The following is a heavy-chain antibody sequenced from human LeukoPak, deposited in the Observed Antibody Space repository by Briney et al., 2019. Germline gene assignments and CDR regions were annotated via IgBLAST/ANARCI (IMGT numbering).Heavy chain of an antibody. J-gene: IGHJ5*02. D-gene: IGHD3-22*01. CDR3: ARAGDSSGYYEP. CDR2: IHYSGST. Sequence: YWIGWVRQMPGKGLEWIGYIHYSGSTYYNPSLKSRVTISVDTSKNQFSLKLSSVTAADTAVYYCARAGDSSGYYEPWGQGTLVTVSS. V-gene: IGHV4-31*02. CDR1: Y.